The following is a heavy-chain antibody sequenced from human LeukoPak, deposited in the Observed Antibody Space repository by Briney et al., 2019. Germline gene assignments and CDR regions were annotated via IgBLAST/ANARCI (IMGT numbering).Heavy chain of an antibody. J-gene: IGHJ4*02. CDR1: GFTFSSYS. Sequence: PGGSLRLSCAASGFTFSSYSMNWVRQAPGKGLEWVSSISSSSSYIYYADSVKGRFTISRDNAKNSLYLQMNSLRAEDTAVYYCARSIAVAAPLDYWGQGTLVTVSS. CDR3: ARSIAVAAPLDY. D-gene: IGHD6-19*01. V-gene: IGHV3-21*01. CDR2: ISSSSSYI.